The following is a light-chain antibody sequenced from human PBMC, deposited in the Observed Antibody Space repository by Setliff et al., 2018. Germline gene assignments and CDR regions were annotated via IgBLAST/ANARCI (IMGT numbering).Light chain of an antibody. V-gene: IGLV1-47*01. Sequence: QSVLTQPPSASETPGQRVTISCSGRSSNIGRNYVYWYQQFPGMAPKLLIYRNAQRPSGVPDRFSGSKSGASASLAITGLRSEDEADYYCAAWDDVLSAVGFGGGTKVTVL. CDR1: SSNIGRNY. J-gene: IGLJ2*01. CDR2: RNA. CDR3: AAWDDVLSAVG.